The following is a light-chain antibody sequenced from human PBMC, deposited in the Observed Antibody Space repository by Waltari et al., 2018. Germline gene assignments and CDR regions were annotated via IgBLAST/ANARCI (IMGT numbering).Light chain of an antibody. CDR1: QAMRND. Sequence: AIQMTQSPSSLSASVGDCVTITCRASQAMRNDLGWYQQTPGRAPKLLIFAASSLQSGVPSRFSGSGSGTDFTLTITSLQPEDFATYYCLQDYNYPYTFGRGTKL. J-gene: IGKJ2*01. CDR3: LQDYNYPYT. CDR2: AAS. V-gene: IGKV1-6*01.